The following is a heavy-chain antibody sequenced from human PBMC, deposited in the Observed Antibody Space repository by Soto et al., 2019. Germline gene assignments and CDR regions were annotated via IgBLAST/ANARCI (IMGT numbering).Heavy chain of an antibody. J-gene: IGHJ4*02. D-gene: IGHD3-22*01. Sequence: AVKVSCKASGGTFSSYAISWVRQAPGQGLEWMGGIIPIFGTANYAQKFQGRVTITADESTSTAYMELSSLRSEDTAVYYCARRVRGSSGYYCYDFEDGEQGTLVT. CDR1: GGTFSSYA. CDR3: ARRVRGSSGYYCYDFED. V-gene: IGHV1-69*13. CDR2: IIPIFGTA.